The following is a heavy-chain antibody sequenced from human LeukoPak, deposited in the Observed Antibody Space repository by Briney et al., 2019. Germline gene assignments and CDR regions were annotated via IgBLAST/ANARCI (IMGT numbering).Heavy chain of an antibody. CDR2: IYTSGST. J-gene: IGHJ4*02. CDR1: GGSISSGSYY. CDR3: AGGYYYDSSGYYKSDY. D-gene: IGHD3-22*01. V-gene: IGHV4-61*02. Sequence: SETLSLTCTVSGGSISSGSYYWSWLRQPAGKGLEWIGRIYTSGSTNYNPSLKSRVTISVDTSKNQFSLKLSSVTAADTAVYYCAGGYYYDSSGYYKSDYWGQGTLVTVSS.